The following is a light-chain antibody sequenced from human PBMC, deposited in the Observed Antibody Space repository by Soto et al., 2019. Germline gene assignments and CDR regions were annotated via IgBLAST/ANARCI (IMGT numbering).Light chain of an antibody. V-gene: IGLV1-40*01. Sequence: QSVLTQPPSVSGAPGQRVTISCTGTNSNIGAGYDVHWYQQLPGTAPKLLIYANSNRPSGVPARFSGSKSGTSASLALTGLQAEDEGDYYCLSYDNQVNGLVGGLVLGGGTKLTVL. CDR3: LSYDNQVNGLVGGLV. CDR2: ANS. CDR1: NSNIGAGYD. J-gene: IGLJ2*01.